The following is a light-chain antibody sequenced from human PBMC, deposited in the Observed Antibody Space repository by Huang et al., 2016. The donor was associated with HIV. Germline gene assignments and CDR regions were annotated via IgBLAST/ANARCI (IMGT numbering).Light chain of an antibody. J-gene: IGKJ2*02. Sequence: EIVLTQSPATLSLSPGERATLSCRASQSVSSYLAWYQQKPGQAPRLLIYDAYNRATGIPARFRGSGSGTDFTLTISSLAPEDFAVYYCQQRSNWPLCTFGQGTKLEIK. CDR2: DAY. CDR1: QSVSSY. V-gene: IGKV3-11*01. CDR3: QQRSNWPLCT.